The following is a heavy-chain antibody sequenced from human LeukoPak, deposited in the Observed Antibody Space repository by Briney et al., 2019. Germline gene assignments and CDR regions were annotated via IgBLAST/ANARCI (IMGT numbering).Heavy chain of an antibody. J-gene: IGHJ3*02. CDR3: AGGAAAGSAFDI. Sequence: GGSLRLSCAASGFTFSSYGMHWVRQAPGKGLEWVAFIRYDGSNKYYADSVKDRFTISRDNSKNTLYLQMNSLRAEDTAVYYCAGGAAAGSAFDIWGQGTMVTVSS. V-gene: IGHV3-30*02. CDR2: IRYDGSNK. D-gene: IGHD6-13*01. CDR1: GFTFSSYG.